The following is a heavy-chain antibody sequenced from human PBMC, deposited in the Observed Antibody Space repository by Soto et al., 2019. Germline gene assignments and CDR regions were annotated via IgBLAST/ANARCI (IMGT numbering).Heavy chain of an antibody. CDR3: ARPGSSSGWYYFDY. V-gene: IGHV4-39*01. D-gene: IGHD6-19*01. CDR2: ISYSGST. CDR1: GGSISSDSYY. Sequence: SETLSLTCTVSGGSISSDSYYWGWVRQPPGKGLEWIGSISYSGSTYYNLSLKSRVTISVDTSKNQFSLKLSSVTATDTAVYYCARPGSSSGWYYFDYWGQGTLVTVPS. J-gene: IGHJ4*02.